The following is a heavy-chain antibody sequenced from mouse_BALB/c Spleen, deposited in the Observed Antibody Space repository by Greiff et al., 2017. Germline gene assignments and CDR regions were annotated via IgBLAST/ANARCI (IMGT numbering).Heavy chain of an antibody. Sequence: EVQLVESGGGLVQPGGSLRLSCATSGFTFTDYYMSWVRQPPGKALEWLGFIRNKANGYTTEYSASVKGRFTISRDNSQSILYLHMNTLRAEDSATYYCARDSGYDIVDYWGQGTTLTVSS. CDR3: ARDSGYDIVDY. CDR2: IRNKANGYTT. V-gene: IGHV7-3*02. D-gene: IGHD2-2*01. CDR1: GFTFTDYY. J-gene: IGHJ2*01.